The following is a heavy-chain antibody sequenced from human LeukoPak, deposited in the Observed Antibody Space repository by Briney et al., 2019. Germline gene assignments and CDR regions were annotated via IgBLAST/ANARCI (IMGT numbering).Heavy chain of an antibody. Sequence: GGPLRLSCAASGFTVSSNYMGWVRQAPDKGLEWVSVIYSGGTTYYADSVKGRFTISRDISKNTVFLQMNSLRAEDTAVYYCARNFGTSYNSWGQGILVT. CDR3: ARNFGTSYNS. J-gene: IGHJ4*02. CDR2: IYSGGTT. V-gene: IGHV3-53*01. D-gene: IGHD2-2*01. CDR1: GFTVSSNY.